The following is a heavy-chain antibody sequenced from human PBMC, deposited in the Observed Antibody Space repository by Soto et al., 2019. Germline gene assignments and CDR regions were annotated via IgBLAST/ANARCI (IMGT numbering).Heavy chain of an antibody. J-gene: IGHJ4*02. CDR2: FYSGDSDT. CDR1: GYSFANYC. D-gene: IGHD1-26*01. CDR3: ARGSSCLYDY. V-gene: IGHV5-51*01. Sequence: GESLKIYCKGSGYSFANYCIARERQMPGKGLEWMGIFYSGDSDTRYSPSFQGQVVISGDKSINTAYLQWTSLKASDTAMYYCARGSSCLYDYWGQGTLVTVSS.